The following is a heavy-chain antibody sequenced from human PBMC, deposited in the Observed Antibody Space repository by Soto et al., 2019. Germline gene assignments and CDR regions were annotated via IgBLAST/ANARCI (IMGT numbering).Heavy chain of an antibody. J-gene: IGHJ5*02. D-gene: IGHD1-1*01. Sequence: SETLSLTCTVSGGSISSGGYYWSWIRQHPGKGLEWIGYIYYSGSTYYNPSLKSRVTISVDTSKNQFSLKLSSVTAADTAVYYCARDLTDDGTRPRDNWFDPWGQGTLVTVSS. CDR2: IYYSGST. CDR3: ARDLTDDGTRPRDNWFDP. CDR1: GGSISSGGYY. V-gene: IGHV4-31*03.